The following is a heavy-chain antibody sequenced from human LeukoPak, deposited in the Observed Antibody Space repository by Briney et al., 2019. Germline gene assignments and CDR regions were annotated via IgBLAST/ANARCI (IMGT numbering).Heavy chain of an antibody. D-gene: IGHD4-17*01. Sequence: PSETLSLTCTVSGGSISSYYWSWIRQPPGKGLEWIGYIYYSGSTNYNPSLKSRVTISVDTSKNQFSLKLSSVTAADTAVYYCARLRRDYFDYWGQGTLVTASS. V-gene: IGHV4-59*08. CDR1: GGSISSYY. CDR2: IYYSGST. CDR3: ARLRRDYFDY. J-gene: IGHJ4*02.